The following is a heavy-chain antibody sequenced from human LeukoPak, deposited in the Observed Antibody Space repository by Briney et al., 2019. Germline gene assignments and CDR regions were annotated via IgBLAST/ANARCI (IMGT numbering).Heavy chain of an antibody. CDR3: ARVTTGGYYDC. V-gene: IGHV4-61*02. D-gene: IGHD3-22*01. J-gene: IGHJ4*02. Sequence: PSETLSLTCTVSGGSISSGSYYWSWIRQPAEKGLEWIGRIYTSGSTNYNPSLKSRVTISVDTSKNQFSLKLSSVTAADTAVYYCARVTTGGYYDCWGQGTLVTVSS. CDR1: GGSISSGSYY. CDR2: IYTSGST.